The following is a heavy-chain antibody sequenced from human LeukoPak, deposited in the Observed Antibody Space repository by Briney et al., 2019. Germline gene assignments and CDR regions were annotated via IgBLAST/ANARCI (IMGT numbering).Heavy chain of an antibody. Sequence: GGSLRLSCAASGFTFSSYGMHWVRQAPGKGLEWVAFIRYDGSNKYYADSVKGRFTISRDNSKNTLYLQMNSLRAEDTAVYYCAKEYSSGWSLYYYYYMDVWGKGTTVTISS. D-gene: IGHD6-19*01. CDR3: AKEYSSGWSLYYYYYMDV. CDR1: GFTFSSYG. V-gene: IGHV3-30*02. J-gene: IGHJ6*03. CDR2: IRYDGSNK.